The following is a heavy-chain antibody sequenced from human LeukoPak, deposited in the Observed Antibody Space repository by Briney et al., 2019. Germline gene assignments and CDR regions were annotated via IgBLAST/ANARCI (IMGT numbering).Heavy chain of an antibody. Sequence: PSETLSLTCTVSGGSISSYYWSWIRQPPGKGLEWIGYIYYSGSTNYNPSLKSRVTISVDTSKNQFSLKLSSVTAADTAMYYCARHSRLAAAAAWDYWGQGTLVTVSS. D-gene: IGHD6-13*01. J-gene: IGHJ4*02. CDR3: ARHSRLAAAAAWDY. CDR1: GGSISSYY. CDR2: IYYSGST. V-gene: IGHV4-59*08.